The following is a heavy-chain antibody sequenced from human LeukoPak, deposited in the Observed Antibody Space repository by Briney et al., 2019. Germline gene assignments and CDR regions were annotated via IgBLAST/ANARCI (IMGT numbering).Heavy chain of an antibody. J-gene: IGHJ4*02. V-gene: IGHV3-23*01. Sequence: GGSLRLSCAASGFTFSSSAMSWVRQAPGKGLEWVSAISNNGGYTYYADSVQGRFTISRDNSKSTLCLQMNSLRAEDTAVYYCAREGGRSSIDYWGQGTLVTVSS. D-gene: IGHD2-15*01. CDR3: AREGGRSSIDY. CDR2: ISNNGGYT. CDR1: GFTFSSSA.